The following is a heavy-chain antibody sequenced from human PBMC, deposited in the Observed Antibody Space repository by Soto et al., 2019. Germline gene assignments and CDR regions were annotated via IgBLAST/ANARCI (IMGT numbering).Heavy chain of an antibody. D-gene: IGHD3-10*01. CDR2: IYYSGST. Sequence: LSLTCTVSGGSISSSSYYWGWIRQPPGKGLEWIGSIYYSGSTYYNPSLKSRVTISVDTSKNQFSLKLSSVTAADTAVYYCARRYGSAFDIWGQGTMVTVSS. CDR1: GGSISSSSYY. J-gene: IGHJ3*02. V-gene: IGHV4-39*07. CDR3: ARRYGSAFDI.